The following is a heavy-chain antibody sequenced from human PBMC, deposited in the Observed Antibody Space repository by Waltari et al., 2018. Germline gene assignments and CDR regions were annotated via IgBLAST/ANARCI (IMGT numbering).Heavy chain of an antibody. CDR2: MNPNSGNT. V-gene: IGHV1-8*01. Sequence: QVQLVQSGAEVKKPGASVKVSCKASGYHFTSYDINWVRQATGQGLEWMGWMNPNSGNTGYAQKFQGRVTMTRNTSISTAYMELSSLRSEDTAVYYCARLYPYSSSSEQTVWGQGTLVTVSS. CDR1: GYHFTSYD. D-gene: IGHD6-6*01. J-gene: IGHJ4*02. CDR3: ARLYPYSSSSEQTV.